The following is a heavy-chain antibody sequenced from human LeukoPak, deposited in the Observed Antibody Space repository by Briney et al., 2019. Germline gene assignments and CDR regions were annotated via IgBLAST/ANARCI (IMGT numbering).Heavy chain of an antibody. D-gene: IGHD1-26*01. V-gene: IGHV4-61*01. CDR1: GGSVSSGSYY. CDR2: IYYSGST. Sequence: SETLSLTCTVSGGSVSSGSYYWSWIRQLPGKGLEWIVYIYYSGSTNYNPSLKSRVTISIDTSKNQFSLKLSSVTAADTAVYYCARDRVRGSSNPYFDYWGQGTLVTVSS. CDR3: ARDRVRGSSNPYFDY. J-gene: IGHJ4*02.